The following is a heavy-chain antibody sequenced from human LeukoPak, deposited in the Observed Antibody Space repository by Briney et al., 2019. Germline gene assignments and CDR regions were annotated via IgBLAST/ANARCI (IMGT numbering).Heavy chain of an antibody. CDR1: GFTFSSYA. CDR2: ISSNGGST. Sequence: GGSLRLSCAASGFTFSSYAMHWVRQAPGKGLEYVSAISSNGGSTYYVNSVKGRFAISRDNSKNTLYLQMGSLRAEDMAVYYCARGDYYDSSGYYFGGYWGQGTLVTVSS. CDR3: ARGDYYDSSGYYFGGY. V-gene: IGHV3-64*01. J-gene: IGHJ4*02. D-gene: IGHD3-22*01.